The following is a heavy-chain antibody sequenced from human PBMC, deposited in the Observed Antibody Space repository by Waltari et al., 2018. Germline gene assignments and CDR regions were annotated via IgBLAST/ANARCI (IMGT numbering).Heavy chain of an antibody. V-gene: IGHV3-30*02. J-gene: IGHJ4*02. CDR2: VRYDGSNK. D-gene: IGHD5-12*01. CDR3: AGGGYSGSDFPQH. CDR1: GVTCRRYG. Sequence: QVQLVESGGGVVQPGGSLRLSCAASGVTCRRYGMYWVRQAPGKGLEWVAYVRYDGSNKYYKDSVEGRFTISRDNSKNRLYLQMNSLRDEDTAVYYCAGGGYSGSDFPQHWGLGTLVSVSP.